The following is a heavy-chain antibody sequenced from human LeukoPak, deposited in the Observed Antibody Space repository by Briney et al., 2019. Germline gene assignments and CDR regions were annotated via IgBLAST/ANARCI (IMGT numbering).Heavy chain of an antibody. V-gene: IGHV4-34*01. J-gene: IGHJ4*02. CDR3: ARGVSTYYYDSSGYLGY. CDR2: INHSGST. Sequence: GSLRLSCAASGFTFSSYSMNWVRQAPGKGLEWIGEINHSGSTNYNPSLKSRVTISVDTSKNQFSLKLSSVTAADTAVYYCARGVSTYYYDSSGYLGYWGQGTLVTVSS. D-gene: IGHD3-22*01. CDR1: GFTFSSYS.